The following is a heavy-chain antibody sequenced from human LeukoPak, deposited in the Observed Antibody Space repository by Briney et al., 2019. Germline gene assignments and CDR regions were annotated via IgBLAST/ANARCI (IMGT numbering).Heavy chain of an antibody. J-gene: IGHJ6*03. CDR1: GFTFSSYW. Sequence: PGGSLRLSCAASGFTFSSYWMSWVRQAPGKGLEWVANIKQDGSEKYYVDSVKGRFTISRDNAKNSLYLQMNSLRAEDTAVYYCARDRAWWLRAYYYYYMDVWGKGTTVTVSS. V-gene: IGHV3-7*01. CDR3: ARDRAWWLRAYYYYYMDV. D-gene: IGHD5-12*01. CDR2: IKQDGSEK.